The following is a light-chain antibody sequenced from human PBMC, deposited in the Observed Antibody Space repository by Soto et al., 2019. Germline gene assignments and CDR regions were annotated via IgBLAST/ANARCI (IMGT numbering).Light chain of an antibody. CDR2: EDS. Sequence: QSVLTQPASVSGSPGQSITISCTGTSRDVGSYNLVSWYQHNPAKAPKLMIYEDSKRPSGVSNRFSGSKSGNTASLTISGLQAEDEADYYCCSYAGSSTRVVFGGGTKLTVL. CDR1: SRDVGSYNL. CDR3: CSYAGSSTRVV. V-gene: IGLV2-23*01. J-gene: IGLJ2*01.